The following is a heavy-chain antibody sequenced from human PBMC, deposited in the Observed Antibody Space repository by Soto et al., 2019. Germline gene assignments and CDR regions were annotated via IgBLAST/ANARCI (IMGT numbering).Heavy chain of an antibody. Sequence: EVRLVESGGGLVQPGGSLRLSGAASGFTFSSDWMTWVRQAPGKGLEWVANIRKDGSKTSYLDSVRGRFTISRDNAQRSLYLQMDSLRADATALYYCARDVSPGTSSVYFDAFDIWGQGTMVTVSS. CDR1: GFTFSSDW. CDR2: IRKDGSKT. CDR3: ARDVSPGTSSVYFDAFDI. J-gene: IGHJ3*02. V-gene: IGHV3-7*05. D-gene: IGHD2-2*01.